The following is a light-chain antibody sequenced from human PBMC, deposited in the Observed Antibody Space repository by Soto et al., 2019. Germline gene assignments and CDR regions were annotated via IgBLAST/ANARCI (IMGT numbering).Light chain of an antibody. CDR2: EVT. CDR3: SSYAGSNNVI. J-gene: IGLJ2*01. V-gene: IGLV2-8*01. CDR1: SSDVGGNNY. Sequence: QSVLTQPPSASGSPGQSVAISCTGTSSDVGGNNYVSWYQQHPGKAPKLMVYEVTKRPSGVPDRFSGSKSGNTASLTVSGLQAEDEADYYCSSYAGSNNVIFGGGTKLTGL.